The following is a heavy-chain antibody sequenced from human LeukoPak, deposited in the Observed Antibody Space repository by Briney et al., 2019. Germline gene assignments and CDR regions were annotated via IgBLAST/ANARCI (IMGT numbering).Heavy chain of an antibody. CDR1: GFTFSDYY. Sequence: GSLRLSCAASGFTFSDYYMSWIRQPPGKGLEWIGSIYYSGSTNYNPSLKSRVTISVDTSKNQFSLKLSSVTAADTAVYYCARELAAATGDAFDIWGQGTMVTVSS. D-gene: IGHD6-13*01. CDR3: ARELAAATGDAFDI. J-gene: IGHJ3*02. CDR2: IYYSGST. V-gene: IGHV4-59*01.